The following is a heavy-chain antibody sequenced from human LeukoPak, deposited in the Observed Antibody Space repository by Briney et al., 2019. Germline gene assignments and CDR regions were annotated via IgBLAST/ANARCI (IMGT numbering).Heavy chain of an antibody. J-gene: IGHJ6*02. CDR1: GFTFSSYG. CDR3: AKDRVAVAGTRHYYYYGMDV. V-gene: IGHV3-30*18. CDR2: ISYDGSNK. D-gene: IGHD6-19*01. Sequence: QPGGSLRLSCAASGFTFSSYGMHWARQAPGKGLEWVAVISYDGSNKYYADSVKGRFTISRDNSKNTLYLQMNSLRAEDMAVYYCAKDRVAVAGTRHYYYYGMDVWGQGTTVTVSS.